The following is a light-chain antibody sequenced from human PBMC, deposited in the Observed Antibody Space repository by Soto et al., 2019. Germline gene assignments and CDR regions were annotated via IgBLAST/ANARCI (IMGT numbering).Light chain of an antibody. CDR3: SSYTSSSTYV. Sequence: QSALTQPASVSGSPGQSITISCTGTSSDVGGYNYVSWYQQHPGNAPKLMIYDVSNRPSGVSNRFSGSKSGNTASLTISGLQAEDEADYYCSSYTSSSTYVFGTGTKVTV. J-gene: IGLJ1*01. CDR1: SSDVGGYNY. CDR2: DVS. V-gene: IGLV2-14*01.